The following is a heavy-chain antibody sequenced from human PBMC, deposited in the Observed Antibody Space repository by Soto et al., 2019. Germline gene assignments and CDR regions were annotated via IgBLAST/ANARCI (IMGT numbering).Heavy chain of an antibody. CDR1: GYTFATYD. D-gene: IGHD2-21*01. J-gene: IGHJ5*01. CDR3: ARSDGYNFNWLDS. Sequence: QVQLVQSGAEVKTPGASVKVSCKASGYTFATYDINCVRQAPGQGLEWMGWMNPNSGNTGYAQKFQGRLNMTRDTALSVAHMELSSLRNEDTAVYYCARSDGYNFNWLDSWGQGTLVTVSA. CDR2: MNPNSGNT. V-gene: IGHV1-8*01.